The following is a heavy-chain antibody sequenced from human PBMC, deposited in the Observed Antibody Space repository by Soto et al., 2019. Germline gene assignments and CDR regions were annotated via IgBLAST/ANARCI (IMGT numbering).Heavy chain of an antibody. CDR2: ISGSVGST. CDR3: AKDWAYCGRDCPKHAEYFQQ. Sequence: XGSLRLSCAASGFTFSSYAMSWVRQAPGKGLEWVSAISGSVGSTYYADSVKGRFTISRDNSKNTLYLQMNSLRAEDTAVYYCAKDWAYCGRDCPKHAEYFQQWGQGTLVTVSS. V-gene: IGHV3-23*01. D-gene: IGHD2-21*02. CDR1: GFTFSSYA. J-gene: IGHJ1*01.